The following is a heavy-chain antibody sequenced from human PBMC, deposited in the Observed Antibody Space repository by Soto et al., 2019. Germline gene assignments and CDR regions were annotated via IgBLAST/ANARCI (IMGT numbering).Heavy chain of an antibody. Sequence: EVQLLESGGGLGQPGGSLRLSCAASGFTFSSYAMTWVRQAPGRGLEWVSAISGTGSPTYYADSVKGRFTISRDNSKNSRYLQMNSPRADDAAVYYCARDMSGGTYNYYYGMDVWGQGTTVTVSS. CDR2: ISGTGSPT. CDR1: GFTFSSYA. V-gene: IGHV3-23*01. D-gene: IGHD1-26*01. J-gene: IGHJ6*02. CDR3: ARDMSGGTYNYYYGMDV.